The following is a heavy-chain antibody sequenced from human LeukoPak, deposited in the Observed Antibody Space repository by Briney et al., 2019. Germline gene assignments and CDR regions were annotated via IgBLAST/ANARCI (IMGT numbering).Heavy chain of an antibody. Sequence: SETLSLTCAVYGGSSSGYYWTWIRQPPGKGLEWIGEINHGRSTNYNPSLKSRVTISLETSKNQFSLKLSSVTAADTAVYYRARHRKPAITIIRGVNRGGAIDYWGQGTLVTVSS. CDR2: INHGRST. D-gene: IGHD3-10*01. CDR1: GGSSSGYY. CDR3: ARHRKPAITIIRGVNRGGAIDY. V-gene: IGHV4-34*01. J-gene: IGHJ4*02.